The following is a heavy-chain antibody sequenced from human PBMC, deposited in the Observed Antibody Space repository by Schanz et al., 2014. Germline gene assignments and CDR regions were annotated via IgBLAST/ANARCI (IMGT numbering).Heavy chain of an antibody. Sequence: EVYLVESGGGLVQPGGSLRLSCAASGFTFFTYNMNWVRQAPGRGLEWISYIGSSSTTMYYADSVKGRFTISRDNAKNSLYLQMNSLRAEDTGVYYCAGAAYCRGAGCALYYALDVWGQGTTVTVSS. J-gene: IGHJ6*02. CDR2: IGSSSTTM. D-gene: IGHD2-15*01. CDR3: AGAAYCRGAGCALYYALDV. CDR1: GFTFFTYN. V-gene: IGHV3-48*01.